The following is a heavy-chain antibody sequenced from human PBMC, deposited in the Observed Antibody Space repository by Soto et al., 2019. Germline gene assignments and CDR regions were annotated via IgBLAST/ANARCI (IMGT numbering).Heavy chain of an antibody. CDR3: AREEDVWGSYRNPQNAFDI. V-gene: IGHV1-18*01. Sequence: QVQLVQSGAEVKKPGASVKVSCKASGYTFTSYGISWVRQAPGQGLEWMGWLSAYNGNTNYAQKLQGRVTMTTDTSTSTAYMELRSLRSDDTAVYYCAREEDVWGSYRNPQNAFDIWGQGTMVTVSS. J-gene: IGHJ3*02. CDR2: LSAYNGNT. CDR1: GYTFTSYG. D-gene: IGHD3-16*02.